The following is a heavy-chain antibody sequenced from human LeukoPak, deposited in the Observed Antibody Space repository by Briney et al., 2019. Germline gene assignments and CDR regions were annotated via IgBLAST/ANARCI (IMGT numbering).Heavy chain of an antibody. CDR2: ISAYNGNT. CDR3: ARDSSNPTIFGVVMTVYYYYYYMDV. V-gene: IGHV1-18*01. D-gene: IGHD3-3*01. CDR1: GYTFTSYG. Sequence: WASVKVSCKASGYTFTSYGISWVRQAPGQGLEWMGWISAYNGNTNYAQKLQGRVTMTTDTSTSTAYMELRSLRSDDTAVYYCARDSSNPTIFGVVMTVYYYYYYMDVWGKGTTVTVSS. J-gene: IGHJ6*03.